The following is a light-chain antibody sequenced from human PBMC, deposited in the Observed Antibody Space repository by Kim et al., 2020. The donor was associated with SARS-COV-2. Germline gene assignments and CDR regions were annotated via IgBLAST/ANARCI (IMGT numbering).Light chain of an antibody. J-gene: IGKJ4*01. CDR2: ATS. V-gene: IGKV3-15*01. CDR3: EQYNSWPPT. Sequence: SVTPGEAATLSCRASQSPSNNLAWYQQKPGQAPRLIIFATSTRATGIPARFSGSGSGTEFTLTINSLQSEDFAVYYCEQYNSWPPTFGGGTKLEI. CDR1: QSPSNN.